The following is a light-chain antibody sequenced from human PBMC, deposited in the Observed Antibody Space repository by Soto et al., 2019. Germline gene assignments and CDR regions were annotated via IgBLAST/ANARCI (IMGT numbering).Light chain of an antibody. CDR1: SSDIGRYT. CDR3: AAWDDSLNGYV. CDR2: SNN. J-gene: IGLJ1*01. Sequence: QSVLTQQPSASGTPGQRVTISCSGSSSDIGRYTVNWYQQLPGTAPKLLIYSNNQRPSGVPDRFSGSKSGTSASLAISGLQSEDEADYYCAAWDDSLNGYVFGTGTKVTVL. V-gene: IGLV1-44*01.